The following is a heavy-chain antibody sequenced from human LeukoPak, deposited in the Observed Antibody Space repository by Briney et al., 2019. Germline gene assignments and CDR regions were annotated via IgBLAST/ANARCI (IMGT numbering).Heavy chain of an antibody. CDR2: INHSGST. V-gene: IGHV4-34*01. CDR3: ARLWDY. Sequence: WIRQPPGKGLEWIGEINHSGSTNYNPSLKSRVTISVDTSKNQFSLKLSSVTAADTAVYYCARLWDYWGQGTLVTVSS. J-gene: IGHJ4*02.